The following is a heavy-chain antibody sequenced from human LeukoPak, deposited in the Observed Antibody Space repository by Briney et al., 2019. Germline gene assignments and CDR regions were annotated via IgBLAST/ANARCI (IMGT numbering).Heavy chain of an antibody. CDR1: GLTFSSFW. J-gene: IGHJ4*02. V-gene: IGHV3-7*01. CDR3: ARGHLGLNY. Sequence: GGSLRLSCAVSGLTFSSFWMSWVRQAPGKGPEWVATIKPDGSDTYYMDSVRGRFTISRDNAENSLHLQMSSLRADDTAVYYCARGHLGLNYWGQGSLVNVSS. CDR2: IKPDGSDT. D-gene: IGHD3-16*01.